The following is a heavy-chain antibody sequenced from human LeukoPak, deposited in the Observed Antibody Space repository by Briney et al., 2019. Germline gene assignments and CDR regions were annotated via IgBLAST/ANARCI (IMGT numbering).Heavy chain of an antibody. CDR3: ARARSVAAARVAFDI. CDR2: INPNSGGT. Sequence: GSVKVSCKASGYTFTGYYMHWVRQAPGQGLEWMGWINPNSGGTNYAQKFQGRVTMTRDTSISTAYMELSRLRSDDTAVYYCARARSVAAARVAFDIWGQGTMVTVSS. D-gene: IGHD6-13*01. J-gene: IGHJ3*02. CDR1: GYTFTGYY. V-gene: IGHV1-2*02.